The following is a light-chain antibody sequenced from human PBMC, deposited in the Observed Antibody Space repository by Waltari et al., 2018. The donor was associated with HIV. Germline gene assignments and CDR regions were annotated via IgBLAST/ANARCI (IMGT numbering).Light chain of an antibody. CDR3: QQYKNWPPLT. J-gene: IGKJ1*01. CDR2: AAS. V-gene: IGKV3-15*01. CDR1: QSIDDK. Sequence: ETAMTQSPATLSASPGDTVTLSCTASQSIDDKLAWYQQKPGQSPRLLFYAASTGATGVPGRFSGSGSGTQFTLTISSLQSEDSALYYCQQYKNWPPLTFGQGTKVEIK.